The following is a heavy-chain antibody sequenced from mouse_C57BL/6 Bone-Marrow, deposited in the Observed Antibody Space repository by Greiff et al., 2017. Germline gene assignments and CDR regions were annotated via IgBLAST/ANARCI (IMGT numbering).Heavy chain of an antibody. V-gene: IGHV1-5*01. CDR3: TRSNYGSSYNYAMDY. CDR1: GYTFTSYW. J-gene: IGHJ4*01. D-gene: IGHD1-1*01. Sequence: EVQLQQSGTVLARPGASVKMSCKTSGYTFTSYWMHWVKQRPGQGLEWIGAIYPGNSDTSYNQKFKGKAKLTAVTSARTAYMELSSLTNEDSAVYYCTRSNYGSSYNYAMDYWGQGTSVTVSS. CDR2: IYPGNSDT.